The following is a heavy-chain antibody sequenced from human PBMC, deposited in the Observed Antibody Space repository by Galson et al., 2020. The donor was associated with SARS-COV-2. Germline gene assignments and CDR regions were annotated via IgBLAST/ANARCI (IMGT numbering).Heavy chain of an antibody. J-gene: IGHJ3*02. CDR3: ASDYYDSSGYTVDAFAI. V-gene: IGHV3-33*01. D-gene: IGHD3-22*01. CDR2: IWSDGRNK. CDR1: GFTFSSYG. Sequence: LHGESLKISCAAPGFTFSSYGMHWVRQAPGKGLEWVAGIWSDGRNKYYADSVKGRFTISRDNYKHTLYLQMNSLRAEDTAVYYCASDYYDSSGYTVDAFAIWGQGTMVTVSS.